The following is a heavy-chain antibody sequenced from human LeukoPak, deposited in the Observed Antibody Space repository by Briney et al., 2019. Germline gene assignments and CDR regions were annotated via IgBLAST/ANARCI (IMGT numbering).Heavy chain of an antibody. D-gene: IGHD3-10*01. CDR3: AKVSVRGVTITNFYS. Sequence: TGGSLRLSCAASGFTFSNYAMSWVRQAPGKGLEWVSAISGSGASTYYADSVKGRFTISRDNSKNALYLQVNSLRAEDTAVYYCAKVSVRGVTITNFYSWGQGTLVTVSS. J-gene: IGHJ4*02. CDR1: GFTFSNYA. V-gene: IGHV3-23*01. CDR2: ISGSGAST.